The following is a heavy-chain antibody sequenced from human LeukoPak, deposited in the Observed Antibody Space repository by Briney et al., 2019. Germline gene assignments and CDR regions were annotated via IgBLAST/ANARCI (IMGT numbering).Heavy chain of an antibody. CDR2: IFHNGNT. Sequence: SETLSLTCTVAGGSVSSNSHYWGWIRQPPGTGLEWIANIFHNGNTAYNPSLKRRVTISIDTSQNQLSLRLSSVTAGDTAVYYCARVGWGNVAAYPNWLDPWGQGTVVTVSS. V-gene: IGHV4-39*07. CDR3: ARVGWGNVAAYPNWLDP. J-gene: IGHJ5*02. D-gene: IGHD3-16*01. CDR1: GGSVSSNSHY.